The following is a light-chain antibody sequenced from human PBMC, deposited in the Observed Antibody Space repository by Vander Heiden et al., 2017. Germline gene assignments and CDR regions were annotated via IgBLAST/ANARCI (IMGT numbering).Light chain of an antibody. J-gene: IGKJ3*01. CDR1: QGISSA. CDR3: QQWDSDPRDFT. Sequence: AIQSTQSPSSLSASVGDRVTITCRASQGISSALAWYQQKPGIAPMLLIYDASSWESVVTSRLRGRGHGTAVTLTISSRHQDDFVAYYCQQWDSDPRDFTFGHGTKVDIK. V-gene: IGKV1-13*02. CDR2: DAS.